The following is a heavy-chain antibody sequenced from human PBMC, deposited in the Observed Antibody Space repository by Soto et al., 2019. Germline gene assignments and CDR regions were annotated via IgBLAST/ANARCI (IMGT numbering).Heavy chain of an antibody. Sequence: PGGSLRLSCAASGFTFSNAWMNWVRQAPGKGLEWVGRIKSKTDGGTTDYAAPVKGRFTISRDDSKNTLYLQMNSLKTEDTAVYYCTTLAYMLSPHYYYYGMDVWGQGTTVTVSS. J-gene: IGHJ6*02. V-gene: IGHV3-15*07. CDR3: TTLAYMLSPHYYYYGMDV. D-gene: IGHD2-8*01. CDR2: IKSKTDGGTT. CDR1: GFTFSNAW.